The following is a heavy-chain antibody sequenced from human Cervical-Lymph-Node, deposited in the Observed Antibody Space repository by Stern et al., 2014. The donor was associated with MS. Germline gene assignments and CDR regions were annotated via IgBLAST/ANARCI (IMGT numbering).Heavy chain of an antibody. CDR2: IYPGDSET. V-gene: IGHV5-51*01. Sequence: EVQLVESGAELIRPGESLKISCKGSGFKFSIYWIAWVRQMPGKGLEWMGIIYPGDSETRYSPSFRGRVTMSADKSTSTAYLQWSSLNASDAAMYFCARQTTAWASDVWGQGTLVTVSS. D-gene: IGHD1-14*01. CDR1: GFKFSIYW. J-gene: IGHJ4*02. CDR3: ARQTTAWASDV.